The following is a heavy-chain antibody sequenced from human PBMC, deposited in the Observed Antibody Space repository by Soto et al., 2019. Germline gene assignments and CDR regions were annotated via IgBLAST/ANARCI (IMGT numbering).Heavy chain of an antibody. CDR3: ASLVLIVVVPAATAGTTDV. V-gene: IGHV3-11*01. J-gene: IGHJ6*02. CDR2: ISSSGSTI. D-gene: IGHD2-2*01. CDR1: GFTFSDYY. Sequence: GGSLRLSCAASGFTFSDYYMSWIRQAPGKGLEWVSYISSSGSTIYYADSVKGRFTISRDNAKNSLYLQMNSLRAEDTAVYYCASLVLIVVVPAATAGTTDVWGQGTTVTVSS.